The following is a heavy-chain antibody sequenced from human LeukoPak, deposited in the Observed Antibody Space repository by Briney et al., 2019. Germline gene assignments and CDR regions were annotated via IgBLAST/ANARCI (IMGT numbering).Heavy chain of an antibody. J-gene: IGHJ4*02. CDR2: IYYSGST. D-gene: IGHD1-26*01. Sequence: SQTLSLTCTVSGGSISSGDYYWSWIRQPPGKGLEWIGYIYYSGSTYYNPSLKSRVTISVDTSKDQFSLKVSSVTAADTGVYYCARDHSGSYYFDYWGQGTLVTVSS. V-gene: IGHV4-30-4*01. CDR3: ARDHSGSYYFDY. CDR1: GGSISSGDYY.